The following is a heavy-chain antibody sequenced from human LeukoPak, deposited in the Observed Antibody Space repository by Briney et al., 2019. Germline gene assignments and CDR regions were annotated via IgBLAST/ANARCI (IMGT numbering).Heavy chain of an antibody. CDR3: ARPKTHSSGWYGYYYYGMDV. V-gene: IGHV3-74*01. Sequence: GGSLRLSCAASGFTFSSYWMHWVRQAPGKGLVWVSRINSDGSSTSYADSVKGRFTISRDNAKNTLYLQMNSLRAEDTAVYYCARPKTHSSGWYGYYYYGMDVWGQGTLVTVSS. CDR2: INSDGSST. J-gene: IGHJ6*02. CDR1: GFTFSSYW. D-gene: IGHD6-19*01.